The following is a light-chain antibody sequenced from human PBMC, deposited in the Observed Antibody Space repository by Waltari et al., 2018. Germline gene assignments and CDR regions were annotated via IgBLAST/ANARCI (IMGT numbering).Light chain of an antibody. J-gene: IGLJ2*01. Sequence: SYELTQPSSVSVSPGQTARITCSGDVLAKKKYARWFKQKPGQAPVLVIYKDSERPSGIPERFSGSSSGTTVTLTISGAQVEDEADYYCYSAADNNLVFGGGTKLTVL. CDR2: KDS. V-gene: IGLV3-27*01. CDR3: YSAADNNLV. CDR1: VLAKKKY.